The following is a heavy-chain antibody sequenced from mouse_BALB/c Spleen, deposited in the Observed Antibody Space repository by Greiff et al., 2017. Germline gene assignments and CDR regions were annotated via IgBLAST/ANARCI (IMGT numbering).Heavy chain of an antibody. CDR2: IDPANGNT. V-gene: IGHV14-3*02. CDR3: ARDRGLAY. Sequence: VQLQQSGAELVKPGASVKLSCTASGFNIKDTYMHWVKQRPEQGLEWIGRIDPANGNTKYDPKFQGKATITADTSSNTAYLQLSSLTSEDNAVYYCARDRGLAYWGQGTLVTVSA. J-gene: IGHJ3*01. CDR1: GFNIKDTY.